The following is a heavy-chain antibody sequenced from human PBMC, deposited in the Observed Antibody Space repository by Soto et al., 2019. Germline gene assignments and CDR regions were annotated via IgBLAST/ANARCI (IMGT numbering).Heavy chain of an antibody. CDR1: GFTFRNYA. J-gene: IGHJ4*02. D-gene: IGHD3-10*01. Sequence: EVQLLESGGGLVQPGGSLRLSCTASGFTFRNYAMIWVRQAPGKGLQWVSGISDSGAVIFHADSVRGRFTISRDNSKNTLFLQMSSLRAEDTALYYCAKQRAGYGSGSDTFYFDFWGQGTLVTVSS. V-gene: IGHV3-23*01. CDR2: ISDSGAVI. CDR3: AKQRAGYGSGSDTFYFDF.